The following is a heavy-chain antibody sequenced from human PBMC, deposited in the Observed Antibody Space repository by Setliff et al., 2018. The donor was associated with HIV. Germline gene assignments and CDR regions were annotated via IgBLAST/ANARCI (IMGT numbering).Heavy chain of an antibody. D-gene: IGHD3-22*01. Sequence: SETLSLTCTVSGGSISSGSYYWSWIRQPAGKGLGWIGRIYTSGSTNYNPSLKSRVTISVDTSKNQFSLKLRSVTAADTAVYYCARETYYYDNPQYYYYYMDVWGKGTTVTVSS. CDR3: ARETYYYDNPQYYYYYMDV. CDR1: GGSISSGSYY. CDR2: IYTSGST. V-gene: IGHV4-61*02. J-gene: IGHJ6*03.